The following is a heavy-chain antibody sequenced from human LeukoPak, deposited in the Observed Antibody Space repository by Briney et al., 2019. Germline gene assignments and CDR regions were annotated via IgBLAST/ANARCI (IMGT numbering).Heavy chain of an antibody. D-gene: IGHD4-17*01. V-gene: IGHV3-30-3*01. Sequence: GGSLRLSCAASGFTFSSYAMHWVRQAPGKGLEWVAVISYDGSNKYYADSVKGRFTTSRDNSKNTLYLQMNSLRAEDTAVYYCARDHYGDYVQDYYYGMDVWGQGTTVTVSS. CDR2: ISYDGSNK. J-gene: IGHJ6*02. CDR3: ARDHYGDYVQDYYYGMDV. CDR1: GFTFSSYA.